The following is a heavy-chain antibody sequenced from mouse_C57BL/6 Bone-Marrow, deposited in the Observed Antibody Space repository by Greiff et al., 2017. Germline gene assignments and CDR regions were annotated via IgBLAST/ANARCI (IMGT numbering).Heavy chain of an antibody. CDR1: GYTFTTYP. V-gene: IGHV1-47*01. Sequence: QVQLQQSGAELVKPGASVKMSCKASGYTFTTYPIEWMKQNHGKSLEWIGNFHPYNDDTTYNEKFKGKATLTVAKSSNTVYLELSRLTSDDSAVYYCARSSTFFYYFDCWGQGTTLTVSS. CDR3: ARSSTFFYYFDC. CDR2: FHPYNDDT. D-gene: IGHD5-1*01. J-gene: IGHJ2*01.